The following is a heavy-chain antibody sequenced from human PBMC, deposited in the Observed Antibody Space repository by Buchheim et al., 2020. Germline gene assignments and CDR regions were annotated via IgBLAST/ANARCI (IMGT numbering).Heavy chain of an antibody. CDR2: INPSGGST. V-gene: IGHV1-46*01. CDR3: ARDRRRITIFGVVIAHYYYGMDV. J-gene: IGHJ6*02. Sequence: QVQLVQSGAEVKKPGASVKVSCKASGYTFTSYYMHWVRQAPGQGLEWMGIINPSGGSTSYAQKFQGRVTMTRDTPTSTVYMELSSLRSEDTAVYYCARDRRRITIFGVVIAHYYYGMDVWGQGTT. D-gene: IGHD3-3*01. CDR1: GYTFTSYY.